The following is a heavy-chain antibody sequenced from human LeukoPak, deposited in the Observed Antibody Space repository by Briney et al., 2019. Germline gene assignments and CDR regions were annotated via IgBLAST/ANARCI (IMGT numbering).Heavy chain of an antibody. CDR1: GYTFTSYY. J-gene: IGHJ3*02. V-gene: IGHV1-46*01. D-gene: IGHD3-22*01. Sequence: ASVKVSCKASGYTFTSYYMHWVRQAPGQGLEWMGKINPSGGSTSYAQKFQGRVTMTRDTSTSTVYMELSSLRSEDTAVYYLARVGRREYDSSVYKGHPDAFDIWGQGTMGTASS. CDR2: INPSGGST. CDR3: ARVGRREYDSSVYKGHPDAFDI.